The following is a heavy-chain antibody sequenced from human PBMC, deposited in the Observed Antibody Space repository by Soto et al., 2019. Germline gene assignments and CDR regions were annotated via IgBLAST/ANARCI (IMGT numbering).Heavy chain of an antibody. D-gene: IGHD6-13*01. CDR1: GFTFSSYA. J-gene: IGHJ4*02. CDR3: ARDQSTSHITSSSWYRFYFDY. CDR2: ISYDGRNK. V-gene: IGHV3-30*04. Sequence: GGSLRLSCAASGFTFSSYAMHWVRQAPGKGLEWVAVISYDGRNKYYADSVKGRFTISRDNSKNTLYLQMNSLRAEDTAVYYCARDQSTSHITSSSWYRFYFDYWGQGTLVTVSS.